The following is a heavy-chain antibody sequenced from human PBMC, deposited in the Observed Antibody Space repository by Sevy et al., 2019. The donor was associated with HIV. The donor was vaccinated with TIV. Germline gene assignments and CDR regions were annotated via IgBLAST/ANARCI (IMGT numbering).Heavy chain of an antibody. D-gene: IGHD5-12*01. V-gene: IGHV3-13*01. Sequence: GGSLRLSCGASGFTFSSYDMHWVRQAAGKGLEWVSGIGSGGDAYYPGSVKGRFPISRENAKNSLYLQMNSLRAGETAVYYCARSGGYSDYGMDVWGQGTTVTVS. J-gene: IGHJ6*02. CDR1: GFTFSSYD. CDR2: IGSGGDA. CDR3: ARSGGYSDYGMDV.